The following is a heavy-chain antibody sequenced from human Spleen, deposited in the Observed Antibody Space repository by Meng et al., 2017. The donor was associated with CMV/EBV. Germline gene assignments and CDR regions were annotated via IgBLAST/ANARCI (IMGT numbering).Heavy chain of an antibody. D-gene: IGHD2-2*01. CDR2: ISSSSSFI. V-gene: IGHV3-21*01. CDR1: GFTFSVYS. CDR3: ARESASSYTLDV. J-gene: IGHJ6*02. Sequence: GESLKISCAASGFTFSVYSVNWVRQAPGKGLEWVSSISSSSSFIYYADSVKGRFTISRDNAQNSLYLQMNGLRAGDTAVYYCARESASSYTLDVWGQGTTVTVSS.